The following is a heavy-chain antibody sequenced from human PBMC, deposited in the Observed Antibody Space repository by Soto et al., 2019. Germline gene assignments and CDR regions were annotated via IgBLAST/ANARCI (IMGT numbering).Heavy chain of an antibody. D-gene: IGHD4-17*01. CDR3: ARGDYFRGYGY. J-gene: IGHJ4*02. V-gene: IGHV4-61*01. CDR1: GASLSGCSYS. Sequence: SETVSLTCSVSGASLSGCSYSWTWIRQSPGKGLEWIGYIYYTGSTNLNPSLKSRVTISLDTSKNQFSLKLTSVTAADTAVYYCARGDYFRGYGYWGQGTLVTVSS. CDR2: IYYTGST.